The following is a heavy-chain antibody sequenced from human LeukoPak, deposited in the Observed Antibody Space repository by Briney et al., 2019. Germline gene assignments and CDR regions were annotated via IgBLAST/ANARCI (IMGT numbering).Heavy chain of an antibody. CDR2: ISSSGSTI. CDR3: ARDAYSTSSLDY. V-gene: IGHV3-11*04. Sequence: PGGSLRLSCAVSGFTFSDYDMSWIRQPPGKGLEWVSYISSSGSTIYYADSVKGRFTISRDNAKNSLYLQMNSLRAEDTAVYNCARDAYSTSSLDYWGRGTLVTVSS. J-gene: IGHJ4*02. D-gene: IGHD6-6*01. CDR1: GFTFSDYD.